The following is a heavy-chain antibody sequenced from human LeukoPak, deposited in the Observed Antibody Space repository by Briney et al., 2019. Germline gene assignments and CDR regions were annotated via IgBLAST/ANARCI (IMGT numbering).Heavy chain of an antibody. CDR2: ISWNSGSI. CDR1: GCTFDDYA. D-gene: IGHD3-22*01. CDR3: AKVIGYAESGYLTSAVDY. J-gene: IGHJ4*02. Sequence: GGSLRLSCAASGCTFDDYAMHWARQAPGKGLEWVSGISWNSGSIGYADSVKGRFTISRDNAKNSLYLQMNSLRAEDTALYYCAKVIGYAESGYLTSAVDYWGQGTLVTVSS. V-gene: IGHV3-9*01.